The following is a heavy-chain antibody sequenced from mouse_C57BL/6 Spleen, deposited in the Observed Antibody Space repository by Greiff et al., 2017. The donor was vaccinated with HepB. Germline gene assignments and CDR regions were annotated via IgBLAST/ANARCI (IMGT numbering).Heavy chain of an antibody. J-gene: IGHJ4*01. Sequence: EVMLVESGGDLVKPGGSLKLSCAASGFTFSSYGMSWVRQTPDKRLEWVATISSGGSYTYYPDSVKGRFTISRDNAKNTLYLQMSSLKSEDTAMYYCARRGYSNYEAMDYWGQGTSVTVSS. CDR3: ARRGYSNYEAMDY. D-gene: IGHD2-5*01. V-gene: IGHV5-6*02. CDR2: ISSGGSYT. CDR1: GFTFSSYG.